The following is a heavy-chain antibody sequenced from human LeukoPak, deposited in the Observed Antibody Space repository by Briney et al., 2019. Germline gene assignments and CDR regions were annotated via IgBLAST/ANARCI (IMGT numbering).Heavy chain of an antibody. D-gene: IGHD1-26*01. Sequence: SETLSLTCTVSGGSISSYYWSWIRQPPGKGLEWVGYIYYSGSTNYNPSLKSRVTISVDTSKNQFSLKLSSVTAADTAVYYCASLQVGATSFDYWGQGTLVTVSS. J-gene: IGHJ4*02. CDR3: ASLQVGATSFDY. CDR1: GGSISSYY. V-gene: IGHV4-59*01. CDR2: IYYSGST.